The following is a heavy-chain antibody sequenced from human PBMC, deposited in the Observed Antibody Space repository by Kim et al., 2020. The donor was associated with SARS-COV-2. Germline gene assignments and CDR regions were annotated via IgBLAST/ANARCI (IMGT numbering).Heavy chain of an antibody. V-gene: IGHV3-30*02. CDR3: AKDRGITMVRGVMDY. Sequence: DSVKGRFTISRDNSKNTLYLQMNSLRAEDTAVYYCAKDRGITMVRGVMDYWGQGTLVTVSS. J-gene: IGHJ4*02. D-gene: IGHD3-10*01.